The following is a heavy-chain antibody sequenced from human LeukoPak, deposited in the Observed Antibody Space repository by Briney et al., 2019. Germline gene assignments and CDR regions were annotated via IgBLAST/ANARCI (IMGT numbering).Heavy chain of an antibody. D-gene: IGHD3-10*02. J-gene: IGHJ3*02. V-gene: IGHV4-31*03. CDR1: GGSISSGGYY. CDR3: ARDLVGSYDVGANGAFDI. CDR2: IYYSGST. Sequence: SETLSLTCTVSGGSISSGGYYWSWIRQHPGKGLEWIGYIYYSGSTYYNPSLKSRVTISVDTSKNQFSLKLSSVTAADTAVYYCARDLVGSYDVGANGAFDIWGQGTMVTVSS.